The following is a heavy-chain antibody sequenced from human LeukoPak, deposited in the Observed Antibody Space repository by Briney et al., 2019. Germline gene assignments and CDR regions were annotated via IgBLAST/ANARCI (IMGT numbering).Heavy chain of an antibody. D-gene: IGHD6-19*01. CDR2: IYYSGST. CDR3: ARAGRSGWMPTTVAFDI. V-gene: IGHV4-59*01. CDR1: GGSISSYY. J-gene: IGHJ3*02. Sequence: PSETLSLTCTVSGGSISSYYWSWIRQPPGKGLEWIGYIYYSGSTNYNPSLKSRVTISVDTSKNQFSLKLSSVTAADTAVYYCARAGRSGWMPTTVAFDIWGQGTMVTVSS.